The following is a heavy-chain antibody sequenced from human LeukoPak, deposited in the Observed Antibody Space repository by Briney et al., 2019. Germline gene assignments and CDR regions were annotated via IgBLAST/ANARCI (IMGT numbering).Heavy chain of an antibody. V-gene: IGHV3-33*01. CDR3: ARYFGTISSFDY. D-gene: IGHD3/OR15-3a*01. CDR2: IWYDGSKK. J-gene: IGHJ4*02. CDR1: GFTFSSYG. Sequence: GGSLRLSCAASGFTFSSYGVHWVRQAPGKGLEWVAVIWYDGSKKYYADSVKGRFTISRDQSKNTLYLQMNSLRAEDTAVYYCARYFGTISSFDYWGQGTLVTVSS.